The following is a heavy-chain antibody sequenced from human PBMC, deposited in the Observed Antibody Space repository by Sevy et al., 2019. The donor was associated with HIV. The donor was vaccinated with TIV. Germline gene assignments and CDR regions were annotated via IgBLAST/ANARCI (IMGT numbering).Heavy chain of an antibody. J-gene: IGHJ2*01. CDR2: LWSDGSIK. CDR3: ARESGSNWYFDL. CDR1: GFSFSNYG. D-gene: IGHD1-26*01. Sequence: GGSLRLSCVASGFSFSNYGMHWVRRAPGKGLEWVAALWSDGSIKDYADSVRGRFAISRDNSKNTVYLQMNSLRVEDTAIYSCARESGSNWYFDLWGRGTLVTVSS. V-gene: IGHV3-33*01.